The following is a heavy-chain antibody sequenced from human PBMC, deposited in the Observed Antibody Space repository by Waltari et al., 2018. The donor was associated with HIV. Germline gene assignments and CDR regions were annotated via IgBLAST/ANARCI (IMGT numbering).Heavy chain of an antibody. CDR1: GGSISGTVYY. D-gene: IGHD3-22*01. V-gene: IGHV4-39*01. CDR3: TRHKEYYYETDSLFQV. CDR2: VYYIGNT. J-gene: IGHJ4*02. Sequence: HLQLRESGPGLVKPSETLSLTCTVSGGSISGTVYYWGWVRQSPGTGLQWIGSVYYIGNTYDNPSLKSRSTISVDTSKNQFSLNLKSVTAADTAVYYCTRHKEYYYETDSLFQVWGQGIRVLVSS.